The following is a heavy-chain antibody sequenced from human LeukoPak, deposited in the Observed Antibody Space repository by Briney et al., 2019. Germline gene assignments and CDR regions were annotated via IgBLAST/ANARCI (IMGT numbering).Heavy chain of an antibody. Sequence: ASVKVSCKTSGYTFFSYDISWVRQAPGQGLEWMGWITVYNGNTNYAQNLQGRVTMTTDTSTSTAYMELTSLRSDDAAVYYCARDRRDGSGSYWDLDYWGQGTLVTVSS. CDR3: ARDRRDGSGSYWDLDY. CDR1: GYTFFSYD. CDR2: ITVYNGNT. J-gene: IGHJ4*02. D-gene: IGHD3-22*01. V-gene: IGHV1-18*01.